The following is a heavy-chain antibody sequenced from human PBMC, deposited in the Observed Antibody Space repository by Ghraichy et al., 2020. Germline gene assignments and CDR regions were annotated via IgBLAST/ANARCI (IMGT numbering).Heavy chain of an antibody. J-gene: IGHJ4*02. D-gene: IGHD6-13*01. V-gene: IGHV3-15*01. CDR2: IKSKTDGGTT. CDR3: TTDLGIAAAVDY. CDR1: GFTFSNAW. Sequence: GESLNISCAASGFTFSNAWMSWVRQAPGKGLEWVGRIKSKTDGGTTDYAAPVKGRFTISRDDSKNTLYLQMNSLKTEDTAVYYCTTDLGIAAAVDYWGQGTLVTVSS.